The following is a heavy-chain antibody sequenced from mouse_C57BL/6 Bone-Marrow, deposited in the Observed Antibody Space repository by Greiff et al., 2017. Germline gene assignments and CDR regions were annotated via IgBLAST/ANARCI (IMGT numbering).Heavy chain of an antibody. CDR1: GFSLSTSGMG. CDR2: IYWDDDK. Sequence: QVTLKVSGPGILQSSQTLSLTCSFSGFSLSTSGMGVSWIRQPSGKGLEWLAHIYWDDDKRYNPSLKSRLTISKDTSSNQVFLKITSVDTADTATYYCARSWDGWFAYWGQGTLVTVSA. D-gene: IGHD4-1*01. J-gene: IGHJ3*01. V-gene: IGHV8-12*01. CDR3: ARSWDGWFAY.